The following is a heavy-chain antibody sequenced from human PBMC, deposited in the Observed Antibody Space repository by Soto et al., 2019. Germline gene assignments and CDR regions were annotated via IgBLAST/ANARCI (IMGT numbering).Heavy chain of an antibody. Sequence: SSETLSLTCTVSGGSISSGGYYWSWIRQHPGKGLEWIGYIYYSGTTYYNPSLKSRVTISVDTSKNQFSLKLSSVTAADTAVYYCARVCTYYYDSSGYPSAFDIWGQGTMVTVSS. J-gene: IGHJ3*02. CDR1: GGSISSGGYY. V-gene: IGHV4-31*03. CDR3: ARVCTYYYDSSGYPSAFDI. CDR2: IYYSGTT. D-gene: IGHD3-22*01.